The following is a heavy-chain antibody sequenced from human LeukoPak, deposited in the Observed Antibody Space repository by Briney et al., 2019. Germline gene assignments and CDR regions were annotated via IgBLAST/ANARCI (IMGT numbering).Heavy chain of an antibody. CDR2: ISSSSSYQ. D-gene: IGHD3-10*01. CDR3: ARAGYGSRSYNYYYYGMDV. Sequence: AGSLRLSCAASGFTFSSYSMNWVRQAPGKGLEWLSSISSSSSYQYYADSVNGPFTIPRENAKNSLYLQMNSLIAEDTAVYYCARAGYGSRSYNYYYYGMDVWGQGTTVTVSS. V-gene: IGHV3-21*01. CDR1: GFTFSSYS. J-gene: IGHJ6*02.